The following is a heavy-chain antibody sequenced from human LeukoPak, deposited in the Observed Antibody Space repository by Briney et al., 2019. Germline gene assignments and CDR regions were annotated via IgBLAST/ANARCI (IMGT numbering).Heavy chain of an antibody. CDR2: IKSKTDGGTT. J-gene: IGHJ6*02. V-gene: IGHV3-15*01. CDR1: GFTFSNAW. CDR3: TTDSGEPRYYYYGMDV. Sequence: PGGSLRLSCAASGFTFSNAWMSWVRQAPGKGLEWVGRIKSKTDGGTTDYAAPVKGRFTISRDDSKNTLYLQMNSLKTEDTAVYYSTTDSGEPRYYYYGMDVWGQGTTVTVSS. D-gene: IGHD1-14*01.